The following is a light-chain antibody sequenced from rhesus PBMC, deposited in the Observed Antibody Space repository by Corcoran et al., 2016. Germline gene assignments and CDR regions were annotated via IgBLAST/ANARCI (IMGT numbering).Light chain of an antibody. Sequence: EIVMTQSPATLSLSPGERATLSCRASQSVSSSLAWYQQRPGQAPKLLIFGASSRATGIPDMFSGSGSGTEGTRTISGLEPEEGGVYYCQQDYSWPRTFGGGTKVELK. J-gene: IGKJ4*01. V-gene: IGKV3-42*01. CDR3: QQDYSWPRT. CDR1: QSVSSS. CDR2: GAS.